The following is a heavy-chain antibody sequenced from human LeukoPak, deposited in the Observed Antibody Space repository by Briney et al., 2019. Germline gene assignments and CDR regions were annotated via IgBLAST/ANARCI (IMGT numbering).Heavy chain of an antibody. Sequence: GGSLRLSCEASGFTFSTFAMIWVRQPPGKGLEWVSSIFPSGGEIHYADSLRGRFTISRDNSKSTLSLQMNSLRAEDTAIYYCATYRQVLLPFESWGQGTLVTVSS. CDR3: ATYRQVLLPFES. J-gene: IGHJ4*02. CDR1: GFTFSTFA. CDR2: IFPSGGEI. V-gene: IGHV3-23*01. D-gene: IGHD2-8*02.